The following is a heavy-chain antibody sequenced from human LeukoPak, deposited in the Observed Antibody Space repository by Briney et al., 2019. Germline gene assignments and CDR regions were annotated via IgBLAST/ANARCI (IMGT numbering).Heavy chain of an antibody. CDR2: ISGSGAST. Sequence: GGSLRLSCAASGFTFGNYAMSWVRQAPGKGLEWVSAISGSGASTYYADSVKGRFTISRDNSKNTLYLQMNSLRVDDMAVYYCAMRGGPDYWGQGTLVTLSS. CDR1: GFTFGNYA. D-gene: IGHD2-15*01. J-gene: IGHJ4*02. CDR3: AMRGGPDY. V-gene: IGHV3-23*01.